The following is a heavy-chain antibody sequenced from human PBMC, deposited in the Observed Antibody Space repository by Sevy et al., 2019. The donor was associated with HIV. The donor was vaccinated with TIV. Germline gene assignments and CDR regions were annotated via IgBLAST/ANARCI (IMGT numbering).Heavy chain of an antibody. J-gene: IGHJ4*02. V-gene: IGHV1-18*04. D-gene: IGHD1-1*01. Sequence: ASLKVSCKTSGYTFTNYIITWIRQAPGQGLEWMGWINTYNGNTNYAQKFQGRVTMTTDTSTTTGYMELKSLRSDDTAVYYCARSQNWNLDCWGQGTPVTVSS. CDR3: ARSQNWNLDC. CDR2: INTYNGNT. CDR1: GYTFTNYI.